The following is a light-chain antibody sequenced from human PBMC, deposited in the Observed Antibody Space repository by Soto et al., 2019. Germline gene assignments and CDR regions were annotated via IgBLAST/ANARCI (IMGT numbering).Light chain of an antibody. V-gene: IGLV1-47*02. CDR2: SNN. CDR3: AAWDDSLSGPV. J-gene: IGLJ3*02. Sequence: QSVLTQPPSASGTPGQRVIISCSGSSSNIGSNYLYWYQQFPGTAPKLLIYSNNQRPSGVPDRFSGSKSGTSASLAIGGLRSEDEADYYCAAWDDSLSGPVFGGGTQLTVL. CDR1: SSNIGSNY.